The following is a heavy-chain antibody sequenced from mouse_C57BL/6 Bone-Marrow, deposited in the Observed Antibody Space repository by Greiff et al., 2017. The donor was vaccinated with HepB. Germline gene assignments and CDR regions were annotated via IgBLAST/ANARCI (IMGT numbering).Heavy chain of an antibody. Sequence: VQLQQSGPGLVQPSQCLSITCTVSGFSLTSYGVHWVRQSPGKGLEWLGVIWSGGSTDYNAAFIYRLSISKDNSKSQVFFKMNSLQADVTDIYYCARSGYGYAMDYWGQGTSVTVSS. CDR3: ARSGYGYAMDY. CDR1: GFSLTSYG. V-gene: IGHV2-2*01. CDR2: IWSGGST. D-gene: IGHD1-1*01. J-gene: IGHJ4*01.